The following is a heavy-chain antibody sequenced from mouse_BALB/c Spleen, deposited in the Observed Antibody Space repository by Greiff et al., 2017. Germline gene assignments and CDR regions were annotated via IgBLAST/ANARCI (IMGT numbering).Heavy chain of an antibody. CDR3: ARGGDNYDDY. Sequence: DVKLVESGGGLVKPGGSLKLSCAASGFTFSSYAMSWVRQTPEKRLEWVASISSGGSTYYPDSVKGRFTISRDNARNILYLQMSSLRSEDTAMYYCARGGDNYDDYWGQGTTLTVSS. CDR2: ISSGGST. J-gene: IGHJ2*01. CDR1: GFTFSSYA. V-gene: IGHV5-6-5*01.